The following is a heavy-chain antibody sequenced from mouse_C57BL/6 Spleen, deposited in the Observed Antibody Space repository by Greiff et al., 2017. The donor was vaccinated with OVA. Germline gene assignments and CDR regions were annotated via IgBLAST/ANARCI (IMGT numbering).Heavy chain of an antibody. CDR2: INPNNGGT. D-gene: IGHD2-4*01. J-gene: IGHJ2*01. CDR3: ARRDDYLFEY. Sequence: VQLQQPGPELVKPGASVKIPCKASGYTFTDYCMDWVKQSPGKSLEWIGEINPNNGGTIYNQKFKGKATLTVDKSSSTAYMELRSLTSEDTAVYYCARRDDYLFEYWGQGTTLTVSS. V-gene: IGHV1-18*01. CDR1: GYTFTDYC.